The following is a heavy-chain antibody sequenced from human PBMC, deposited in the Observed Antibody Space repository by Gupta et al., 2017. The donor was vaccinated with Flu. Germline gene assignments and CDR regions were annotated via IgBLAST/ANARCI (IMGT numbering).Heavy chain of an antibody. CDR3: ARENGPYYVSDHADY. Sequence: QVQLVESGGGVVQPGRSLRLSCAASGFTFSSYGMHWVRQAPGKGLEWVAVIGYDGSNKYYADSVKGRFTISRDNSKNTLYLQMNSLRAEDTAVYYCARENGPYYVSDHADYWGQGTLVTVSS. V-gene: IGHV3-33*01. CDR2: IGYDGSNK. D-gene: IGHD3-3*01. J-gene: IGHJ4*02. CDR1: GFTFSSYG.